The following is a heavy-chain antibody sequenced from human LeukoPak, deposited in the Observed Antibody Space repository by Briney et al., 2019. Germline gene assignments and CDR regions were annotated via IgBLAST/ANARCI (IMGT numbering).Heavy chain of an antibody. D-gene: IGHD6-6*01. CDR2: ISSSSSYI. CDR1: GFTFSSYS. V-gene: IGHV3-21*01. Sequence: MAGGSLRLSCAASGFTFSSYSMNWVRQAPGKGLEWVSSISSSSSYIYYADSVKGRFTISRDNAKNSLYLQMNSLRAEDTAVYYCARDSSGPARPYPFDYWGQGTLVTVSS. CDR3: ARDSSGPARPYPFDY. J-gene: IGHJ4*02.